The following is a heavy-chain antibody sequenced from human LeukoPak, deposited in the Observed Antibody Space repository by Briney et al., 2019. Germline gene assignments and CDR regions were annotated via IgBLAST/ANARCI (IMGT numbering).Heavy chain of an antibody. Sequence: SETLSLNCTVSGGSISSHYWSWIRQPPGQGLEWIGYIYYSGGTNYNTSLKSRVTISVDTSKNQFSLKLSSVTAADTAVYYCARESDSSGYYGYFDYWGQGTLVTVSS. V-gene: IGHV4-59*11. CDR3: ARESDSSGYYGYFDY. D-gene: IGHD3-22*01. CDR1: GGSISSHY. J-gene: IGHJ4*02. CDR2: IYYSGGT.